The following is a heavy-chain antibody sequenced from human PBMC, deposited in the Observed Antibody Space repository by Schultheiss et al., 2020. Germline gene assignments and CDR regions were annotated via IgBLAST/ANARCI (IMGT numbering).Heavy chain of an antibody. CDR3: AKDHLNFGVGEIDY. CDR1: GFTFDDYA. J-gene: IGHJ4*02. D-gene: IGHD3-3*01. CDR2: ISWNSGDI. V-gene: IGHV3-9*01. Sequence: GGSLRLSCAASGFTFDDYAMHWVRQAPGKGLEWVSCISWNSGDIDYADSVKGRFTISRDNSKNTLYLQMNSLRAEDTAVYYCAKDHLNFGVGEIDYWGQGTLVTVSS.